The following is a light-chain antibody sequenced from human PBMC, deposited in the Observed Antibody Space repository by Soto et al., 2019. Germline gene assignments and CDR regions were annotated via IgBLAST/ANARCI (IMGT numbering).Light chain of an antibody. CDR1: QAIRKD. CDR2: AAS. V-gene: IGKV1-17*01. Sequence: DIQITQSPASLSASVGDRVIITCRSSQAIRKDLGWFQQQPGKAPKRLIYAASSLQRGVPSRFSGSGSGTEFTLTISSLQPEDFGTYYCLQHNTYPWTFGQGTKVDIK. J-gene: IGKJ1*01. CDR3: LQHNTYPWT.